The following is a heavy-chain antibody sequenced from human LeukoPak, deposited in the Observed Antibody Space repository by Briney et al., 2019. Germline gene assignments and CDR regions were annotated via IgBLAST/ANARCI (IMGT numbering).Heavy chain of an antibody. V-gene: IGHV1-18*01. CDR3: AREGKRDYDLLTAPDY. CDR1: GYTFTNYG. Sequence: ASVKVSCKASGYTFTNYGISWVRQAPGQGLEGMGWISAYNGNTNYAQKVQGRVAMTTDTSTSTAYMELRSLRSDDTAVYYCAREGKRDYDLLTAPDYWGQGTLVTVSS. D-gene: IGHD3-9*01. J-gene: IGHJ4*02. CDR2: ISAYNGNT.